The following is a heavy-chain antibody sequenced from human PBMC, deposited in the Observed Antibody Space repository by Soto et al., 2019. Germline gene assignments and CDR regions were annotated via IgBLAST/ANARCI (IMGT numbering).Heavy chain of an antibody. CDR1: GYTFTDFG. D-gene: IGHD7-27*01. CDR3: ARDSGNLGNWAYFLDY. V-gene: IGHV1-18*01. CDR2: ISAYNSNT. Sequence: QGQLVQSGAEVKKPGASLKVSCKASGYTFTDFGISWVRQAPGQGLEWMGWISAYNSNTNYAHKVQGRVTMTTDTYTSTAYMELRNLTSDDTAVYYCARDSGNLGNWAYFLDYWGQGTLVTVSS. J-gene: IGHJ4*02.